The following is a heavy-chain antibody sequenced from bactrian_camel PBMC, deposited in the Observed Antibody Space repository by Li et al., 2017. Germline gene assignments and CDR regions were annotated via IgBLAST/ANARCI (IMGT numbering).Heavy chain of an antibody. J-gene: IGHJ4*01. V-gene: IGHV3S53*01. CDR1: GESYSTEC. CDR3: AADDGGGYVVPHY. CDR2: IDNDGTT. D-gene: IGHD7*01. Sequence: VQLVESGGGSVEAGGSLRLSCVASGESYSTECMGWFRQAPGKEREEVAHIDNDGTTSYADSVKGRFAVSRDSAKSTLYLQMNSLKPEDTAVYYCAADDGGGYVVPHYWGQGTQVTVS.